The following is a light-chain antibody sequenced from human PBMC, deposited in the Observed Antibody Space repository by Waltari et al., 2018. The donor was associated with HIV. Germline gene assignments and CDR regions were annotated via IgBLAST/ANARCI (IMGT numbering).Light chain of an antibody. CDR1: RPKLGDNY. V-gene: IGLV1-51*01. Sequence: QSVLTQPPSVSVAPGQKVTNSCSGIRPKLGDNYVSWYQQPPGKAPRLLIYDSNKRPPEIPDRFSGSKSGASATLDITGLQTGDEADYYCGTWESSLSAAVFGGRTKLAVL. CDR2: DSN. J-gene: IGLJ2*01. CDR3: GTWESSLSAAV.